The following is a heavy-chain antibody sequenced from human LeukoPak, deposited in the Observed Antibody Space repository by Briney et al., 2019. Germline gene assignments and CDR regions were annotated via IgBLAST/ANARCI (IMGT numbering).Heavy chain of an antibody. V-gene: IGHV4-4*07. D-gene: IGHD6-6*01. CDR1: GGSISSYY. CDR3: ARDFHIPARPGYYFDY. Sequence: SETLSLTCTVSGGSISSYYWSWIRQPAGKGLEWIGRIYTSGSTNYNPSLKSRVTMSVDTSKNQFSLKLSSVTAADTAVYYCARDFHIPARPGYYFDYWGQGTLVTVSS. CDR2: IYTSGST. J-gene: IGHJ4*02.